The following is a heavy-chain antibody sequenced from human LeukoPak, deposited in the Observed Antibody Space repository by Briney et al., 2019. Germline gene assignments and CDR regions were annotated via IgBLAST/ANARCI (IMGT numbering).Heavy chain of an antibody. CDR3: ARMTLYCSSTSCHFDY. V-gene: IGHV1-8*01. D-gene: IGHD2-2*01. CDR2: MNPNSGNT. Sequence: GASVKVSCKASGYTFTSYDINWVRQATGQGLEWMGWMNPNSGNTGYAQKFQGRVTMTRNTSISTAYMELSSLRPEDTAVYYCARMTLYCSSTSCHFDYWGQGTLVTVSS. J-gene: IGHJ4*02. CDR1: GYTFTSYD.